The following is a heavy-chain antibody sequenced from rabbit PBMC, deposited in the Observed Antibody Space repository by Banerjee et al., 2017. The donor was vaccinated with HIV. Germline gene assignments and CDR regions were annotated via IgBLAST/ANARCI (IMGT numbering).Heavy chain of an antibody. Sequence: QSLEESGGDLVKPGASLTLTCTASGFSFSNSYYMCWVRQAPGKGLEWVACIYGGSSGGTYYASWAKGRFTISKTSSTTVTLQMTSLTAADTATYFCARRSDYGDYGYTYDLWGQGTLVTVS. J-gene: IGHJ3*01. V-gene: IGHV1S40*01. D-gene: IGHD6-1*01. CDR1: GFSFSNSYY. CDR2: IYGGSSGGT. CDR3: ARRSDYGDYGYTYDL.